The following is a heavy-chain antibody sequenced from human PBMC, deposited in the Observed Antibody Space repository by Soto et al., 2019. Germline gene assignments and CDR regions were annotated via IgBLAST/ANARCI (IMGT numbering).Heavy chain of an antibody. CDR2: IIPIFGTA. CDR1: AGTFSRYA. D-gene: IGHD1-26*01. Sequence: QVQLVQSGAEVKKPGSSVKVSCKASAGTFSRYAISWVRQAPGQGLEWMGGIIPIFGTANYAKKFQGRVTITADESTSTAYMERSSLRSEEPAVDYCARVMVGWEHPGPFDPWGQGTLVTVSS. J-gene: IGHJ5*02. CDR3: ARVMVGWEHPGPFDP. V-gene: IGHV1-69*01.